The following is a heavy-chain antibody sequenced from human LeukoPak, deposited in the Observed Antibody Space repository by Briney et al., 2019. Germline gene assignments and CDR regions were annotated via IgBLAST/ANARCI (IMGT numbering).Heavy chain of an antibody. J-gene: IGHJ4*02. V-gene: IGHV4-59*08. CDR2: IYSSGST. CDR1: GGSIRGHF. CDR3: ARHYDSGSYPLDF. Sequence: SETLSLTCTVSGGSIRGHFWSWIRQPPGKGLEWIGHIYSSGSTTYTPSLQGRVTISLDTSKNQFSLKLSSVTAADTAVYYCARHYDSGSYPLDFWGQGTLVTVSS. D-gene: IGHD3-10*01.